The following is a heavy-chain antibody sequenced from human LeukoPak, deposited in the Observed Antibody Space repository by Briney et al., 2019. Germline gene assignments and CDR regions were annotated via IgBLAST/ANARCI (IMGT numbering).Heavy chain of an antibody. CDR1: GFTFSSYE. Sequence: PPGGSLRLSCAASGFTFSSYEMNWVRQAPGKGLEGVSYISSSGDTIYYADSVKGRFTISRDNAKNSLYLQVNSLRAEDTAVYYCARDGGTRLKYSYGYGDYWGQGTLVTVSS. D-gene: IGHD5-18*01. J-gene: IGHJ4*02. CDR3: ARDGGTRLKYSYGYGDY. V-gene: IGHV3-48*03. CDR2: ISSSGDTI.